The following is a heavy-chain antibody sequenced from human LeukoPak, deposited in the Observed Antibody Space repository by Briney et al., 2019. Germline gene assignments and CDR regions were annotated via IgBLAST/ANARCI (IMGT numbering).Heavy chain of an antibody. CDR3: ARQGASPLEWLTQPFDY. CDR1: GYSISSGYY. Sequence: SETLSLTCAVSGYSISSGYYWGWIRQPPGKGLEWIGSIYHSGSTYYNPSLKSRATISVDTSKNQFSLKLSSVTAADTAVYYCARQGASPLEWLTQPFDYWGQGTLVTVSS. J-gene: IGHJ4*02. CDR2: IYHSGST. V-gene: IGHV4-38-2*01. D-gene: IGHD3-3*01.